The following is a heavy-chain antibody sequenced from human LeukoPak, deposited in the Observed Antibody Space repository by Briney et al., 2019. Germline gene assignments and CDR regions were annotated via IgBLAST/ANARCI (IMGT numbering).Heavy chain of an antibody. V-gene: IGHV4-39*01. D-gene: IGHD6-13*01. CDR3: ARHGGSWTFDY. CDR2: IYFSGTT. Sequence: PSETLSLTCTVSGGSISTRRYYWGWIRQPPGKGLEWIGSIYFSGTTYYNPSLKSRVTMSADTSKNQFSLKLSSVTAADTAVYFCARHGGSWTFDYWGQGTLVTVSS. CDR1: GGSISTRRYY. J-gene: IGHJ4*02.